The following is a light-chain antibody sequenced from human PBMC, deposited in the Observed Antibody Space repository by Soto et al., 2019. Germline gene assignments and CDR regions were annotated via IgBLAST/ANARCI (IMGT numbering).Light chain of an antibody. CDR2: GAS. J-gene: IGKJ4*01. CDR1: QSVGRN. V-gene: IGKV3-15*01. CDR3: QQYNHWPPLT. Sequence: EIVMTQSPATLSVSPGERATLSCRASQSVGRNLAWYQQKPGQAPRLLIYGASTRATGIPARFSGSGSGTDFTLTLSSLQSEDFAIYSCQQYNHWPPLTFGGGTKVEIK.